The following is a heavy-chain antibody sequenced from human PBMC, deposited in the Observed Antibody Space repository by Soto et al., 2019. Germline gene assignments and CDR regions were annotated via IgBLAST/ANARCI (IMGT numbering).Heavy chain of an antibody. J-gene: IGHJ6*02. CDR2: INHSGST. CDR3: ARTLTNYGSGSYYNPNSGMDV. CDR1: GGSFSGYY. V-gene: IGHV4-34*01. Sequence: SETLSLTCAVYGGSFSGYYWSWIRQPPGKGLEWIGEINHSGSTNYNPSLKSRVTISVDTSKNQFSLKLSSVTAADTAVYYCARTLTNYGSGSYYNPNSGMDVWGQGTTVTVSS. D-gene: IGHD3-10*01.